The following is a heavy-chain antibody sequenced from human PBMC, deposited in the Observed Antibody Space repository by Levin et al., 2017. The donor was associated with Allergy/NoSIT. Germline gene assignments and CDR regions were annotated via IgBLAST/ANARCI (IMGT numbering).Heavy chain of an antibody. CDR3: AQDRLTTSKYFYGMDV. J-gene: IGHJ6*02. D-gene: IGHD4-17*01. V-gene: IGHV3-30*18. CDR2: ILYDGTKE. CDR1: GFTFSNYG. Sequence: GESLKISCEISGFTFSNYGMHWVRQAPGKGLEWVAAILYDGTKEYYVDSVKGRFTISRDNSKNTLYLQMNSLRSEDTAVYFCAQDRLTTSKYFYGMDVWGQGTTVTVSS.